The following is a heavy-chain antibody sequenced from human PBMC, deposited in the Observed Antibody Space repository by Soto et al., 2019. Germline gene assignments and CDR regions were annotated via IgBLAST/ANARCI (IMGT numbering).Heavy chain of an antibody. J-gene: IGHJ6*03. CDR3: ASFLGWYDPGYYYYYMDV. CDR1: GFTVSSNY. V-gene: IGHV3-66*01. D-gene: IGHD6-19*01. CDR2: IYSGGST. Sequence: PGGSLRLSCAASGFTVSSNYMSWVRQAPGRGLEWVSFIYSGGSTYYADSVKGRFTISRDNSKNTLYLQMNSLRAEDTAVYYCASFLGWYDPGYYYYYMDVWGKGTTVTVSS.